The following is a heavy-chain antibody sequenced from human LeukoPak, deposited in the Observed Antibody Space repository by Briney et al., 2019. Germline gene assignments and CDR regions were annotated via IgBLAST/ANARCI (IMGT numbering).Heavy chain of an antibody. CDR2: IYTSGST. J-gene: IGHJ5*02. V-gene: IGHV4-4*07. D-gene: IGHD5-18*01. Sequence: SETLSLTCTVSGGSISSYYWSGIRQPAGKGLEWIGRIYTSGSTNYNPSLKSRVTMSVDTSKNQFSLKLSPVTAADTAVYYCARGSGYSYGYDWFDPWGQGTLVTVSS. CDR3: ARGSGYSYGYDWFDP. CDR1: GGSISSYY.